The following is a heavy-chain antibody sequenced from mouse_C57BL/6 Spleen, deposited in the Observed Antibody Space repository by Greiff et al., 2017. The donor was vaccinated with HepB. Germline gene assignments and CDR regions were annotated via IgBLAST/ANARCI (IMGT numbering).Heavy chain of an antibody. CDR3: SRSLVADY. Sequence: GQLQQSGPELVKPGASVKISCKASGYAFSSPWMNWVKQRPGKGPEWFGRIYPGDGDINDNGKFKGKGTLTADKSSSTAYMQLSSLTSEDSAVYFWSRSLVADYWGQGSTLTVSS. CDR1: GYAFSSPW. J-gene: IGHJ2*01. V-gene: IGHV1-82*01. CDR2: IYPGDGDI. D-gene: IGHD1-1*01.